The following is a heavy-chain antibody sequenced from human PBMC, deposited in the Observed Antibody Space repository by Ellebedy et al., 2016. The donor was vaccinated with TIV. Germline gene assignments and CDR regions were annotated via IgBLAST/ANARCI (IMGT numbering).Heavy chain of an antibody. D-gene: IGHD6-19*01. J-gene: IGHJ4*02. V-gene: IGHV3-21*01. CDR2: ISSSSSYI. CDR3: TRTPYSSGWN. CDR1: GFTFSSYA. Sequence: GGSLRLXXAASGFTFSSYAMSWVRQAPGKGLEWVSSISSSSSYIYYADSVKGRFTISRDNAKNSLYLQMNSLRAEDTAVYYCTRTPYSSGWNWGQGTLVTVSS.